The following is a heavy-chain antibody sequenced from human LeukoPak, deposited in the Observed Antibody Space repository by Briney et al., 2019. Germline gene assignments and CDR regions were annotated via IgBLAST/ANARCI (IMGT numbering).Heavy chain of an antibody. CDR3: ARDRATVTTLCDY. Sequence: PGGSLRLSCAASGFTFSSYEMNWVRQAPGKGLEWVSYISSSGSTIYYADSVKGRFTISRDNAKNSLYLQMNSLRAEDTAVYYCARDRATVTTLCDYWGQGTLVTVSS. CDR2: ISSSGSTI. J-gene: IGHJ4*02. D-gene: IGHD4-17*01. CDR1: GFTFSSYE. V-gene: IGHV3-48*03.